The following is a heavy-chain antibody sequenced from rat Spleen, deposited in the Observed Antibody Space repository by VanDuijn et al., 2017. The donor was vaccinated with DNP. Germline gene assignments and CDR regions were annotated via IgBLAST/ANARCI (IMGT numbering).Heavy chain of an antibody. CDR2: ISTSGSRT. V-gene: IGHV5-25*01. J-gene: IGHJ4*01. D-gene: IGHD1-6*01. CDR3: ARHFDTTYAMDA. CDR1: GFTFSNYY. Sequence: EVQLVESGGGLVQPGRSLKLSCAASGFTFSNYYMAWVRQAPKKGLEWVATISTSGSRTYYPDSVKGRFTISRDNAKSSLYLQMNSLKSEDTATYYCARHFDTTYAMDAWGQGTSVTVSS.